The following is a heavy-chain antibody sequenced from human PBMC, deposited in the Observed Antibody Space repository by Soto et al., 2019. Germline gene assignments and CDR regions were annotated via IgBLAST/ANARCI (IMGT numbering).Heavy chain of an antibody. CDR1: GGTFSSYA. Sequence: ASVKVSCKASGGTFSSYAISWVRQAPGQGLEWMGGIIPIFGTANYAQKFQGRVTITADESTSTAYMELSSLRSEDTAVYYCARFYSGIHGELRAFDIWGQGTMVTVSS. CDR2: IIPIFGTA. D-gene: IGHD1-26*01. J-gene: IGHJ3*02. CDR3: ARFYSGIHGELRAFDI. V-gene: IGHV1-69*13.